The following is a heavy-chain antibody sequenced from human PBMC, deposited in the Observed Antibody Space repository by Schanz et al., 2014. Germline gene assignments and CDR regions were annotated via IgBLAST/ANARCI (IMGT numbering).Heavy chain of an antibody. Sequence: VRLVESGGGLVQPGGSLRLSCAASGFTFSSYAMTWVRQLAGQGLEWVAVIWYDGTDRYYADSVKGRFTISRDNSKNTLYLQMNSLRAEDTAVYFCARDGGRDGYNLAFDVWGQGTLVTVSS. D-gene: IGHD5-12*01. CDR3: ARDGGRDGYNLAFDV. CDR2: IWYDGTDR. V-gene: IGHV3-33*08. CDR1: GFTFSSYA. J-gene: IGHJ3*01.